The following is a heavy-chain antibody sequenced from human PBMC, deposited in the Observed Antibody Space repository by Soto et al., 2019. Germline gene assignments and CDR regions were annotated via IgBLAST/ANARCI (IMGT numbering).Heavy chain of an antibody. CDR2: IYLNDEM. Sequence: QITLKESGPTLVKPTQTLTLTCTFSGFSLNSSGVGVGWIRQPQGKALEWLALIYLNDEMHYSPSLKSRLTITEDASKHQVVLTVTNMDPVDTATYYCAHRRFAKYSSLPADFDYWGQGILVTVSS. CDR3: AHRRFAKYSSLPADFDY. D-gene: IGHD6-6*01. J-gene: IGHJ4*02. CDR1: GFSLNSSGVG. V-gene: IGHV2-5*01.